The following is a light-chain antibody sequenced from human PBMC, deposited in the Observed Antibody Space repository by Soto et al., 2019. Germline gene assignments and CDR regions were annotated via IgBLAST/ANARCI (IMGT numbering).Light chain of an antibody. CDR3: QQYSSYWT. V-gene: IGKV1-5*01. Sequence: DIQMTQSPSSLSASVGDRVTITCRASQDIRKNLNWYQQKPGKAPKVLIYDASNLESGVPSRFSGSGSGTEFTLTISRLQPDDFATYYCQQYSSYWTFGQGTKVDIK. CDR2: DAS. J-gene: IGKJ1*01. CDR1: QDIRKN.